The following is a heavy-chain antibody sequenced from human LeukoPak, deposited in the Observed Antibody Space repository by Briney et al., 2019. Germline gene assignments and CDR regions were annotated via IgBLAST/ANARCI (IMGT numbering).Heavy chain of an antibody. CDR2: IIPGTGVA. V-gene: IGHV1-2*02. CDR1: GYTFADYS. J-gene: IGHJ3*01. Sequence: ASVKVSCKASGYTFADYSIHWVRQAPGQGLECMGWIIPGTGVAKYAQTFQGRVTMTRDTSITTTFMELSSLRSDDTAVYYCARAVEASALDVWGQGTMVTVSS. CDR3: ARAVEASALDV.